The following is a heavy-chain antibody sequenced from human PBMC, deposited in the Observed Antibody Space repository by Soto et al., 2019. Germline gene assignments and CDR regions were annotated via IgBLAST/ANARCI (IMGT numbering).Heavy chain of an antibody. J-gene: IGHJ3*02. V-gene: IGHV3-48*01. CDR1: GFTFSSYS. D-gene: IGHD2-2*01. CDR2: ISSSSSTI. CDR3: ARPSGYCSSTSCKGGDAFDI. Sequence: EVQLVESGGGLEQPGGSLRLTCAASGFTFSSYSMNWDRQAPGKGLEWISYISSSSSTIFYADSVKGRFTISRDNAKNSLYLQMNSLRAEDTAVYYCARPSGYCSSTSCKGGDAFDIWGQGTMVTVSS.